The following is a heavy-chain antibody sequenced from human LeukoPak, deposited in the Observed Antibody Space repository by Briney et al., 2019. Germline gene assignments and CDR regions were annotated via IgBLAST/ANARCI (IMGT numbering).Heavy chain of an antibody. V-gene: IGHV4-39*07. J-gene: IGHJ3*02. CDR1: GGSIDGTPHY. Sequence: SETLSLTCTVSGGSIDGTPHYWGWIRQPPGKGLEYIGSIYYRGTTYYNPSLKSRVTVSVDTSNNQFSLRLSSVTAADTAVYYCARVSLRPRYCSSTSCLDAFDIWGQGTMVTVSS. CDR3: ARVSLRPRYCSSTSCLDAFDI. CDR2: IYYRGTT. D-gene: IGHD2-2*01.